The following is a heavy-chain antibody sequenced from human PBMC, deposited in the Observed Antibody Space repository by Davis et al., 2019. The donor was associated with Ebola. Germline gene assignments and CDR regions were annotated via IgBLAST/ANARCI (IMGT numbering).Heavy chain of an antibody. J-gene: IGHJ5*02. Sequence: SVKVSCKASGGTFSSYAISWVRQAPGQGLEWMGGIIPIFGTANYAQKFPGRVTITADESTSPAYMELRSLRSEDTAVYYCARGPGVYSSSWYPYNWFDPWGQGTLVTVSS. CDR3: ARGPGVYSSSWYPYNWFDP. CDR1: GGTFSSYA. CDR2: IIPIFGTA. V-gene: IGHV1-69*13. D-gene: IGHD6-13*01.